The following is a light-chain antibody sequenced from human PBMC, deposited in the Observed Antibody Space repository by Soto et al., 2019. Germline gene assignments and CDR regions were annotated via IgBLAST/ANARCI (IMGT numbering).Light chain of an antibody. J-gene: IGKJ1*01. Sequence: EIVLTQSPGTLSLSPGERATLSGRASQSVSSSYLAWYQQKPGQAPRLLIYGASSRATGIPDRFGGSGSGTDFTLTISRLEPEDFAVYYCQQYGSSPPFTFGQGTKVDI. CDR1: QSVSSSY. CDR2: GAS. V-gene: IGKV3-20*01. CDR3: QQYGSSPPFT.